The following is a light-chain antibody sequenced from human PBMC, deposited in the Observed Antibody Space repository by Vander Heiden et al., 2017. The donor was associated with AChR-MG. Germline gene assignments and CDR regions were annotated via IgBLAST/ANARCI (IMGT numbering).Light chain of an antibody. Sequence: QSVLTQPPSASGTPGQRVIISCSGSSPNIGSDYVYWYQQFPGTAPNLLMYRNNQRPSGVPDRFSGSKSGTSASLAISGLRSEDEADYYCVGWDDSLKSYVFGAGTKVTVL. CDR1: SPNIGSDY. J-gene: IGLJ1*01. CDR3: VGWDDSLKSYV. V-gene: IGLV1-47*01. CDR2: RNN.